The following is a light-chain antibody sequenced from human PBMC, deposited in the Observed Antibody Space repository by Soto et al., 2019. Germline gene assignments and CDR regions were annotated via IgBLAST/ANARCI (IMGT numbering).Light chain of an antibody. J-gene: IGKJ1*01. CDR2: GAS. CDR1: LSVATN. CDR3: QQYNNWRRT. V-gene: IGKV3-15*01. Sequence: IVITQSPAILSVSQGERATLACRASLSVATNLAWYQQKPGQAPRLLIYGASTRVSGVPERFSGGGSATEFNLTISSLQSVDIAVYYCQQYNNWRRTFGQGTKVEV.